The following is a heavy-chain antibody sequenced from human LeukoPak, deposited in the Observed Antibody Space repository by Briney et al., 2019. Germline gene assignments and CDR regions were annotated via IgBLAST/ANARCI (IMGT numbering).Heavy chain of an antibody. V-gene: IGHV1-18*01. CDR1: GYTFTSYG. CDR3: ARSSLAVAGSVFDY. J-gene: IGHJ4*02. D-gene: IGHD6-19*01. Sequence: ASVKVSCKASGYTFTSYGISWVRQAPGQGLEWMGWISTYNGDTHYAQKLQGRVTMTTDTSTSTAYMELRSLRSDDTAVYYCARSSLAVAGSVFDYWGQGTLVTVSS. CDR2: ISTYNGDT.